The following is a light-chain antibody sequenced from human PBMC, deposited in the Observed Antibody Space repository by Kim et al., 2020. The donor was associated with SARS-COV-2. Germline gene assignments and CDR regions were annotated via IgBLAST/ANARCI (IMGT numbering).Light chain of an antibody. Sequence: LAPGGSAPPASGSSQGSSSSFVSLDQQTPGEAPRLLIYGASSRASGPPGRCSGSGSGTVFTLTISRLAPEDFAVYYCQQYSSSPLSFGQGTKLEIK. CDR2: GAS. CDR3: QQYSSSPLS. V-gene: IGKV3-20*01. CDR1: QGSSSSF. J-gene: IGKJ2*03.